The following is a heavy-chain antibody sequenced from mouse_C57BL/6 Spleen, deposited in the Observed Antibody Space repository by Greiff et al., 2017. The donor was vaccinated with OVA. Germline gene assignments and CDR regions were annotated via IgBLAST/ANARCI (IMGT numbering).Heavy chain of an antibody. CDR1: GFSLTSYG. Sequence: VHLVESGPGLVQPSQSLSITCTVSGFSLTSYGVHWVRQSPGKGLEWLGVIWSGGSTDYNAAFISRLSISKDNSKSQVFFKMNSLQADDTAIYYCARIGNYAPYWGQGTLVTVSA. CDR3: ARIGNYAPY. D-gene: IGHD2-1*01. J-gene: IGHJ3*01. V-gene: IGHV2-2*01. CDR2: IWSGGST.